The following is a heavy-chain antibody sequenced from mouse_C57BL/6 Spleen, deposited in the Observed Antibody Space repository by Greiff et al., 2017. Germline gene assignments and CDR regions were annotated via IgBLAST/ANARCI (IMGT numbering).Heavy chain of an antibody. CDR2: INPSSGYT. D-gene: IGHD1-1*01. J-gene: IGHJ4*01. CDR1: GYTFTSYT. V-gene: IGHV1-4*01. CDR3: ARSGGSSYAMDY. Sequence: VQLQQSGAELARPGASVKMSCKASGYTFTSYTMHWVKQRPGQGLEWIGYINPSSGYTKYNQKFKDKATFTADKSSSTAYMQLSSLTSEDSAVYYCARSGGSSYAMDYWGQGTSVTVSS.